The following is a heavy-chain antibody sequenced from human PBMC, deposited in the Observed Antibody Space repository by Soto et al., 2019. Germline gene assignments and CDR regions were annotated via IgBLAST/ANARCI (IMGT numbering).Heavy chain of an antibody. J-gene: IGHJ4*02. Sequence: ASVKVSCKASGYTFTSYGISWVRQAPGQGLEWMGWISAYNGNTNYAQKLQGRVTMTTDISTSTAYMELRSLRSDDTAVYFCARDLEESGDVWTGVGLYWGQGTRVTVSS. D-gene: IGHD3-3*01. CDR2: ISAYNGNT. CDR3: ARDLEESGDVWTGVGLY. V-gene: IGHV1-18*01. CDR1: GYTFTSYG.